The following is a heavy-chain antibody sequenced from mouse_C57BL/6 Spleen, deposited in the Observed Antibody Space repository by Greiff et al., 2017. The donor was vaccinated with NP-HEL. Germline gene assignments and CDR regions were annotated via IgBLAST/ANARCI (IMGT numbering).Heavy chain of an antibody. J-gene: IGHJ3*01. CDR2: INPNNGGT. D-gene: IGHD2-4*01. Sequence: EVQLQQSGPELVKPGASVKMSCKASGYTFTDYNMHWVKQSHGKSLEWIGYINPNNGGTSYNQKFKGKDTLTVNKSSSTAYMELRSLTSEDSAVYYCASCPHHYDYDGAWFAYWGQGTLVTVSA. V-gene: IGHV1-22*01. CDR1: GYTFTDYN. CDR3: ASCPHHYDYDGAWFAY.